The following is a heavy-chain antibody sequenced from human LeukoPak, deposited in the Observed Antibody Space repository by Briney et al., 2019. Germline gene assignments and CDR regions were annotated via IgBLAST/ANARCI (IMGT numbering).Heavy chain of an antibody. J-gene: IGHJ4*02. CDR1: GYTFTGYY. CDR2: INPNSGGT. D-gene: IGHD3-3*01. CDR3: ARANYDFWSGYRAGIDY. V-gene: IGHV1-2*02. Sequence: ASVKVSCKASGYTFTGYYMHWVRQAPGQGLEWMRWINPNSGGTNYAQKFQGRVTMTRDTSISTAYMELSRLRSDDTAVYYCARANYDFWSGYRAGIDYWGQGTLVTVSS.